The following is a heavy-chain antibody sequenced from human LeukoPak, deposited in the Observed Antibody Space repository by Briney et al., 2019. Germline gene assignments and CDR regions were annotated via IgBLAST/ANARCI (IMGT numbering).Heavy chain of an antibody. J-gene: IGHJ4*02. CDR1: GYTFTSYG. V-gene: IGHV1-18*01. Sequence: ASVKVSCKASGYTFTSYGISWVRQAPGQGLEWMGWISAYNGNTNYAQKLQGGVTMTTDTSTSTAYMELRSLRSDDTAVYYCAREEDSYPAAMFTSDYWGQGTLVTVSS. CDR3: AREEDSYPAAMFTSDY. D-gene: IGHD2-2*01. CDR2: ISAYNGNT.